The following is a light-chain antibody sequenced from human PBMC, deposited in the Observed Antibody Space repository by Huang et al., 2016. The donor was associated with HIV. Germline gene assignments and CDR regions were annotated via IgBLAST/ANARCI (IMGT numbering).Light chain of an antibody. CDR2: AAS. V-gene: IGKV1-8*01. J-gene: IGKJ1*01. CDR1: QDINNC. CDR3: QQYYSYRT. Sequence: AIRMTQSPSSLSASTGDRVNITCRSSQDINNCLAWYKQKPGKAPNLLIYAASILETGVPSRFSGSGSGTEFNLSISCLQSEDFATYYCQQYYSYRTFGQGTQVEIK.